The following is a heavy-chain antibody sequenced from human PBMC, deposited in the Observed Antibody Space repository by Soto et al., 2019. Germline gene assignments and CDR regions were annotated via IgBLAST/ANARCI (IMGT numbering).Heavy chain of an antibody. J-gene: IGHJ3*02. Sequence: QVQLVQSGAEVKKPGASVKVSCKASGYTFTGYYMHWVRQAPGQGLEWMGWINPNRGGTNYAQKFQGWVTMTRDTSISTAYMELSRLRSDDTAVYYCARGLVSPPHDAFDIWGQGTMVTVSS. CDR3: ARGLVSPPHDAFDI. CDR2: INPNRGGT. V-gene: IGHV1-2*04. CDR1: GYTFTGYY. D-gene: IGHD1-26*01.